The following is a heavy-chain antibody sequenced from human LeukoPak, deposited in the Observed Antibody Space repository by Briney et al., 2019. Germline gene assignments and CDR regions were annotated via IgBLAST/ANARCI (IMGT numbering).Heavy chain of an antibody. V-gene: IGHV4-39*07. CDR3: ARDLYLVYGGNHPYWYFDL. J-gene: IGHJ2*01. Sequence: PSETLSLTCTVSGDSISSSSYYWAWIRQPPGKGLEWIGSIYYSGSTYYNPSLRSRVTISVDTSKSQFSLRLSSVTAADTAVYYCARDLYLVYGGNHPYWYFDLWGRGTLVTVSS. D-gene: IGHD4-23*01. CDR1: GDSISSSSYY. CDR2: IYYSGST.